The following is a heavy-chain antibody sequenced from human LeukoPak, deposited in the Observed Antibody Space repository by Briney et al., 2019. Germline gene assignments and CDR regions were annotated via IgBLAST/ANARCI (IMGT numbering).Heavy chain of an antibody. Sequence: SETLSLTCTVSGGSISSYYWSWIRQPPGKGLEWIGYIYYSGSTYYNPSLKSRVTLSVDTSKTQFYLSLSSVTAADTAVYYCAREDSGSYYNFYYFYMDVWGKGTTVTISS. V-gene: IGHV4-59*12. CDR1: GGSISSYY. CDR2: IYYSGST. D-gene: IGHD3-10*01. CDR3: AREDSGSYYNFYYFYMDV. J-gene: IGHJ6*03.